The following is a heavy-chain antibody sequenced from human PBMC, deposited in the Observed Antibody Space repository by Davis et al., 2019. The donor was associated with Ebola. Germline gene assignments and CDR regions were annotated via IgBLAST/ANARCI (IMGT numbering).Heavy chain of an antibody. D-gene: IGHD3-16*01. J-gene: IGHJ6*02. Sequence: LSLTCAASGFTFSSYSMNWVRQAPGKGLEWVSSISSSSSYIYYADSVKGRFTISTDNAKNSLYLQMNSLRAEDTAVYYCARDQFTTRFYYYYGMDVWGQGTTVTVSS. CDR3: ARDQFTTRFYYYYGMDV. V-gene: IGHV3-21*01. CDR2: ISSSSSYI. CDR1: GFTFSSYS.